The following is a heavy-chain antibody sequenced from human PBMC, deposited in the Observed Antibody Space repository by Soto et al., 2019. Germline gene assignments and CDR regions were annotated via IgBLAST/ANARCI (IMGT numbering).Heavy chain of an antibody. CDR1: GYSFSGYY. J-gene: IGHJ4*02. Sequence: ASVKDSCKASGYSFSGYYIQWVRQAPGQGPEWLGWIYPNTETTDSSKKSQGRVTMTSDMSTRTVYMELRDLRSDDTAVYYCVSLQTSGWPGVHWGQGTLVTVS. D-gene: IGHD6-25*01. CDR3: VSLQTSGWPGVH. CDR2: IYPNTETT. V-gene: IGHV1-2*02.